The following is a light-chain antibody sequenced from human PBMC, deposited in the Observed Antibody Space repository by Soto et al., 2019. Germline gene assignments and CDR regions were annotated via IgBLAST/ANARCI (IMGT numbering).Light chain of an antibody. CDR1: QSISSW. CDR3: QQYNSYWT. Sequence: DIQMTQSPSTLSASIGKRVTITYQASQSISSWLAWYQQKPGKDPKLLIYKASSLESGVPSRFSGSGSGTEFTLTISSLQPDDFATYYCQQYNSYWTFGQGTKVEIK. V-gene: IGKV1-5*03. J-gene: IGKJ1*01. CDR2: KAS.